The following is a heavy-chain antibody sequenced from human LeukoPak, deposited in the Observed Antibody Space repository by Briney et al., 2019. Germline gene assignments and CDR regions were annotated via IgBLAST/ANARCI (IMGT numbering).Heavy chain of an antibody. CDR3: AKFFSPYYYGMDV. CDR1: GFTFSSYV. J-gene: IGHJ6*02. Sequence: GGSLRLSCAASGFTFSSYVMSWVRQAPGKGLEWVSAIGDSGGSTYHADSVKGRFTISRDNSKNTLYLQMSSLRAEDTALYYCAKFFSPYYYGMDVWGQGTTVTVSS. D-gene: IGHD2/OR15-2a*01. CDR2: IGDSGGST. V-gene: IGHV3-23*01.